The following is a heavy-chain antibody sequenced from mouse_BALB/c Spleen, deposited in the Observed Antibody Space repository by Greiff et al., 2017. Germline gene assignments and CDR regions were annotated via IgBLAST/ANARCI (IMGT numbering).Heavy chain of an antibody. V-gene: IGHV3-8*02. J-gene: IGHJ4*01. D-gene: IGHD1-1*01. CDR1: GDSITSGY. Sequence: EVKLVESGPSLVKPSQTLSLTCSVTGDSITSGYWNWIRKFPGNKLEYMGYISYSGSTYYNPSLKSRISITRDTSKNQYYLQLNSVTTEDTATYYCARSRITTVVGAMDYWGQGTSVTVSS. CDR2: ISYSGST. CDR3: ARSRITTVVGAMDY.